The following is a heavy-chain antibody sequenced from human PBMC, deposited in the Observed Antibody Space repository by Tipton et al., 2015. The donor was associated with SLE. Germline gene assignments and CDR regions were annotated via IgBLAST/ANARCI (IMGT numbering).Heavy chain of an antibody. CDR1: GGSINNYY. CDR2: IYSSGST. Sequence: TLSLTCTVSGGSINNYYWSWIRQSPGKGPEWIGYIYSSGSTSSNPSLRSRFTISLDTSRNQFSLKLRSVTAADTAVYYCARDSPTVAGTFDSWGQGTLVIVSA. J-gene: IGHJ4*02. V-gene: IGHV4-59*01. D-gene: IGHD6-19*01. CDR3: ARDSPTVAGTFDS.